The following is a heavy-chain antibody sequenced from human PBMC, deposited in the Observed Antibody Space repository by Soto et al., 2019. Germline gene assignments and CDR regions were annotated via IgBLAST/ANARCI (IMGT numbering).Heavy chain of an antibody. CDR1: GYTFTSYY. Sequence: AASVKVSCKASGYTFTSYYMHGVRQAPGQGLEWMGIINPSGGSTSYAQKFQGRVTMTRDTSTSTVYMELSSLRSEDTAVYYCARDSSGSYTYNWFDPWGQGTLVTVSS. CDR3: ARDSSGSYTYNWFDP. D-gene: IGHD3-10*01. V-gene: IGHV1-46*01. CDR2: INPSGGST. J-gene: IGHJ5*02.